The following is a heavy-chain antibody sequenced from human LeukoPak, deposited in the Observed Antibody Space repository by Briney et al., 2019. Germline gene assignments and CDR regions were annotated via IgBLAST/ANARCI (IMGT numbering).Heavy chain of an antibody. J-gene: IGHJ4*02. CDR3: AKVKYYYDSSGLDY. CDR2: ISWNSGSI. V-gene: IGHV3-9*01. Sequence: GRSLRLSCAASGFTFDDYAMHWVRQAPGKGLEWVSGISWNSGSIGYADSVKGRFTISRDNAKNSLYLQMNSLRAEDTALYYRAKVKYYYDSSGLDYWGQGTLVTVSS. D-gene: IGHD3-22*01. CDR1: GFTFDDYA.